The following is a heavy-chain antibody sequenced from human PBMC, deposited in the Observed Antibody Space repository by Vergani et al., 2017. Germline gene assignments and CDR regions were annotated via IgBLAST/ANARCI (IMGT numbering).Heavy chain of an antibody. V-gene: IGHV3-33*01. CDR1: GFTFSSYG. Sequence: QVQLVESGGGVVQPGRSLRLSCAASGFTFSSYGMHWVRQAPGKGLEWVAVIWYDGSNKYYADSVKGRFTISRDNSKNTLYLQMNSLRAEDTAVYYCARAPNPYDVWSDTIDYWGQGTLVTVSS. CDR3: ARAPNPYDVWSDTIDY. CDR2: IWYDGSNK. J-gene: IGHJ4*02. D-gene: IGHD3-3*01.